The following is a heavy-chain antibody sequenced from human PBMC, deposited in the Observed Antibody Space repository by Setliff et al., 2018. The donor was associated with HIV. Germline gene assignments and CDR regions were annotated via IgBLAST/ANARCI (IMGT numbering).Heavy chain of an antibody. Sequence: GESLQISCKGSGYSFTTFWIAWARQMPGKGLEWMGIIYPGDSDTRYSPSFQGQVTISADKSINTAYLQWSSLKASDTAMYYCARRETPAGCGTSSCYIYAFDIWGQGTMVTVSS. J-gene: IGHJ3*02. V-gene: IGHV5-51*01. CDR1: GYSFTTFW. D-gene: IGHD2-2*02. CDR3: ARRETPAGCGTSSCYIYAFDI. CDR2: IYPGDSDT.